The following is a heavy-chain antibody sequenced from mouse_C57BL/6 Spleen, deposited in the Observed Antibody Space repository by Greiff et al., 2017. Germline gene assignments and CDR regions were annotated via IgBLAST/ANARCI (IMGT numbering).Heavy chain of an antibody. J-gene: IGHJ3*01. CDR1: GFNIKDYY. V-gene: IGHV14-2*01. Sequence: VQLQQSGAELVKPGASVKLSCTASGFNIKDYYMHWVKQRTEQGLEWIGRIDPEDGETEYAQKFQGKATITADTASNTAYLQLSSLTSEDTAVYFCYRDDYDRGGSWFAYWGQGTLVTVSA. D-gene: IGHD2-4*01. CDR2: IDPEDGET. CDR3: YRDDYDRGGSWFAY.